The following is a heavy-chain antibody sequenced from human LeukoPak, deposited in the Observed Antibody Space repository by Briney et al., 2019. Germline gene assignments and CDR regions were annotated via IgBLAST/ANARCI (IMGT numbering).Heavy chain of an antibody. J-gene: IGHJ4*02. D-gene: IGHD3-22*01. CDR3: AKDYYDSSGYFDY. CDR1: GFTFSSYA. CDR2: ISGSGGST. Sequence: GGSLRLSCAASGFTFSSYAMSWVRQAPGKGLEWVSLISGSGGSTYYAGSVKGRFTISRDNSKNTLYLQMNSLRAEDTAVYYCAKDYYDSSGYFDYWGQGTLVTVSS. V-gene: IGHV3-23*01.